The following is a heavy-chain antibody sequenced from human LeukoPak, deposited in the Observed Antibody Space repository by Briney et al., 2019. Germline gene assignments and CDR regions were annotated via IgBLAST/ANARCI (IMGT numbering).Heavy chain of an antibody. CDR1: GFSVSAVTTKY. CDR3: ARDLARAGTTDPFVK. Sequence: PGGSLRLSCAASGFSVSAVTTKYMTWVRQAPGKGLQWVSVIYSDDSTFYANSVKGRFTISRDNSKNSLYLQMNSLRAEDTAVYYCARDLARAGTTDPFVKWGQGTLVTVSS. D-gene: IGHD1-7*01. J-gene: IGHJ4*02. V-gene: IGHV3-66*01. CDR2: IYSDDST.